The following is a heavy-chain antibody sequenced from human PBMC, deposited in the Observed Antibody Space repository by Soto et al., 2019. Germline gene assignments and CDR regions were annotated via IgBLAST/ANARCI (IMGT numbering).Heavy chain of an antibody. Sequence: EVQLLGSGGGLVQPGGSLRLSCAASGFTFSIYAMSWVRQAPGKGLEWVSAISATGGRTYYAESVKGRFTISRDNSKNTLYLQMNRLRVEDTAVYYCAKMSTVTMPNSGWYYYMDVWGKGTTATVSS. D-gene: IGHD4-17*01. J-gene: IGHJ6*03. CDR1: GFTFSIYA. V-gene: IGHV3-23*01. CDR3: AKMSTVTMPNSGWYYYMDV. CDR2: ISATGGRT.